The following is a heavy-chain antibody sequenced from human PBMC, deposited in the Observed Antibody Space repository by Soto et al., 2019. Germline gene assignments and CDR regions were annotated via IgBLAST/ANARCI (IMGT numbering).Heavy chain of an antibody. D-gene: IGHD5-18*01. J-gene: IGHJ4*02. CDR2: INHSGST. V-gene: IGHV4-34*01. Sequence: QVQLQQWGAGLLKPSETLSLTCAVDGGSFSGYYWSWIRQPPGKGLEWIGEINHSGSTNYNPSLKSRVTISVDTSKNQFSLKLSSVTAADTAVYYCARAYGYSYGYFDYWGQGTLVTVSS. CDR1: GGSFSGYY. CDR3: ARAYGYSYGYFDY.